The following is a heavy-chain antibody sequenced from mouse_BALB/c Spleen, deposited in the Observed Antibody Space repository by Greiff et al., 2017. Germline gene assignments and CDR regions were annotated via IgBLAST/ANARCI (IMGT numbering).Heavy chain of an antibody. J-gene: IGHJ3*01. CDR2: INPSTGYT. CDR1: GYTFTSYW. D-gene: IGHD2-10*01. Sequence: QVQLQQSGAELAKPGASVKMSCKASGYTFTSYWMHWVKQRPGQGLEWIGYINPSTGYTEYNQKFKDKATLTADKSSSTAYMQLSSLTSEDSAVYYCARCAYYGNYEFAYWGQGTLVTVSA. V-gene: IGHV1-7*01. CDR3: ARCAYYGNYEFAY.